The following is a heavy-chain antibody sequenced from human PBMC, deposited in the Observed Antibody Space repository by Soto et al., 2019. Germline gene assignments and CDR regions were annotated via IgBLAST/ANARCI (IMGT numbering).Heavy chain of an antibody. Sequence: PGGSLRLSCAASGFTFSSYAMSWVRQAPGKGLEWVSAISGSGGSTYYADSVKGRFTISRDNSKNTLYLQMNSLRAEDTAVYYCAKIVSPGYSSSWYSYYYYYYGMDVWGQGTTVTVSS. V-gene: IGHV3-23*01. D-gene: IGHD6-13*01. CDR3: AKIVSPGYSSSWYSYYYYYYGMDV. CDR2: ISGSGGST. CDR1: GFTFSSYA. J-gene: IGHJ6*02.